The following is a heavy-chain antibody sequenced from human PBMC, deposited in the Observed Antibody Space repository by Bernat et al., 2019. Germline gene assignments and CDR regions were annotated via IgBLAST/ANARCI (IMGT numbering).Heavy chain of an antibody. CDR3: ARQWLEGNFDY. CDR1: GFTFSSYA. J-gene: IGHJ4*02. V-gene: IGHV3-30-3*01. D-gene: IGHD6-19*01. CDR2: ISYEGSNK. Sequence: QVQLVESGGGVVQPGGSLRLSCAASGFTFSSYAMHWVRQAPGKGLEWVALISYEGSNKYYADSVKGRFTISRDNSKNTLYLQINSLRAEDTAVYYCARQWLEGNFDYWGQGTLVTVSS.